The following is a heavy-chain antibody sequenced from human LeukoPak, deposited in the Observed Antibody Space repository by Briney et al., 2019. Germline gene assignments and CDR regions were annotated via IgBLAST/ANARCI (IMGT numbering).Heavy chain of an antibody. CDR1: GFTFSSYS. CDR2: ISSSSSYI. V-gene: IGHV3-21*01. Sequence: AGGSLRLSCAASGFTFSSYSMNWVRQAPGKGLEWVSSISSSSSYIYYADSVKGRFTISRDNSENTLYLQMNSLRVEDTAVYYCVREGLGPSFSAWFDPWGQGTLVTVSS. CDR3: VREGLGPSFSAWFDP. J-gene: IGHJ5*02. D-gene: IGHD3/OR15-3a*01.